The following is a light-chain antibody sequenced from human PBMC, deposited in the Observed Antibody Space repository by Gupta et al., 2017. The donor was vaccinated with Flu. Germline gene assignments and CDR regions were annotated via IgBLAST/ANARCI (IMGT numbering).Light chain of an antibody. CDR1: QSLSSTY. V-gene: IGKV3-20*01. Sequence: EIVLTQSPGTLSLSPGERVTLSCRASQSLSSTYLAWYQQKPGQAPRLLIYGASSRATDIPDRFSGSGSGTHFTLTITRLEPEDFAVYYCQQDGSSYTFGQGTKMEIK. CDR2: GAS. J-gene: IGKJ2*01. CDR3: QQDGSSYT.